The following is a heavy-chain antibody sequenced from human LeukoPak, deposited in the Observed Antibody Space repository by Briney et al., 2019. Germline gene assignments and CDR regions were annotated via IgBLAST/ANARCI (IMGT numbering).Heavy chain of an antibody. CDR2: IYYSGST. J-gene: IGHJ4*02. CDR1: GGSISSYY. V-gene: IGHV4-59*08. D-gene: IGHD6-13*01. Sequence: PSETLSLTCTVSGGSISSYYWSWIRQPPGKGLEWIGYIYYSGSTNYNPSLKSRVTISVDTSKNQFSLKLSSVTAADTAVYYCARRDGIAAAIDYWGQGTLVTVSS. CDR3: ARRDGIAAAIDY.